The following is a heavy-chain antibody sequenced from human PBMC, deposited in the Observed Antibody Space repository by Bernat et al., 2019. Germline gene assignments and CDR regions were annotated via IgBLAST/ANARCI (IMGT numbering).Heavy chain of an antibody. CDR2: ISYDGSKK. CDR1: GFTFSSYG. J-gene: IGHJ6*02. CDR3: GKGVLLGHYYGMDV. V-gene: IGHV3-30*18. D-gene: IGHD3-10*01. Sequence: QVQLVESGGGVVQPGKSLRLSCTASGFTFSSYGMHWVRQAPGKGLEWVAVISYDGSKKYYADSVKGRFTISRDNSKNTLYLQINSLRAEDTAVYYCGKGVLLGHYYGMDVWGQGTKVTVSS.